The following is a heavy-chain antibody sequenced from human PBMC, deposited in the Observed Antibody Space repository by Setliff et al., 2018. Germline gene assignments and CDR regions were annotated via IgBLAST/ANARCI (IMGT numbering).Heavy chain of an antibody. V-gene: IGHV1-69*10. CDR2: IIPILGIA. CDR1: GGTFSSYA. Sequence: SVKVSCKASGGTFSSYAISWVRQAPGQGLEWMGGIIPILGIANYAQKFQGRVTITADKSTSTAYMELSSLRSEDTAVYYCARGLTYGDYRVYWGQGTLVTVSS. D-gene: IGHD4-17*01. CDR3: ARGLTYGDYRVY. J-gene: IGHJ4*02.